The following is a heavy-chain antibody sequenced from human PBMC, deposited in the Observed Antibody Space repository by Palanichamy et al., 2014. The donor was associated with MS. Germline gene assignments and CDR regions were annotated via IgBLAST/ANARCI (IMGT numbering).Heavy chain of an antibody. CDR2: VSGSGGST. V-gene: IGHV3-23*01. J-gene: IGHJ4*02. Sequence: EVQLLESGGGLVQPGGSLRLSCAASGFTFNKYAMSWVRQAPGKGLEWVSAVSGSGGSTFYADSVKGRFTISRDNSKNTLYLQMNSLRAEDTAVYYCARAGRDYGDYSGDYWGRGTLVTVSS. CDR3: ARAGRDYGDYSGDY. D-gene: IGHD4-17*01. CDR1: GFTFNKYA.